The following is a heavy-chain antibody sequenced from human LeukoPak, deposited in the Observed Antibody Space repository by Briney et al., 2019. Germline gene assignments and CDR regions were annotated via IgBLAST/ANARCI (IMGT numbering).Heavy chain of an antibody. D-gene: IGHD2-15*01. CDR1: GYTFTSYA. CDR3: ARPLQQSPPHGRDRAAPFDY. Sequence: GASVKVSCKASGYTFTSYAMNWVRQAPGQGLEWMGWINTNTGNPTYAQGFTGRFVFSLDTSVSTAYLQISSLKAEDTAVYYCARPLQQSPPHGRDRAAPFDYWGQGTLVTVSS. V-gene: IGHV7-4-1*02. J-gene: IGHJ4*02. CDR2: INTNTGNP.